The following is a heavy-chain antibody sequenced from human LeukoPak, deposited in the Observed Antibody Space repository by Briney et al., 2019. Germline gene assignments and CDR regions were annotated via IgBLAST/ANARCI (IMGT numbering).Heavy chain of an antibody. CDR3: ARALGSIFGVVIGFDY. Sequence: GGSLRLSCAASGLTFSRYWMSWVRQAPGKGLEWVANIKPDGSEKSYVDSVKGRFTISRDNAKNSLYLQMNSLRAEDTAVYYCARALGSIFGVVIGFDYWGQGTLVTVSS. CDR2: IKPDGSEK. CDR1: GLTFSRYW. J-gene: IGHJ4*02. V-gene: IGHV3-7*01. D-gene: IGHD3-3*01.